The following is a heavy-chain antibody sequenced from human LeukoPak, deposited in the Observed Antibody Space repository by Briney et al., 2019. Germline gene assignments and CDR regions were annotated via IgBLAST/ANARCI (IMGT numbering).Heavy chain of an antibody. Sequence: ASVKVSCKASGYTFTSYDINWVRQATGQGLEWMGWMNPNSGNTGYAQKFQGRVTMTRNTSISTAYMELSSLRSEDTAVYYCARDRAFWSGYYQSYYYYGMDVWGQGTTVTVSS. V-gene: IGHV1-8*01. CDR1: GYTFTSYD. J-gene: IGHJ6*02. CDR2: MNPNSGNT. CDR3: ARDRAFWSGYYQSYYYYGMDV. D-gene: IGHD3-3*01.